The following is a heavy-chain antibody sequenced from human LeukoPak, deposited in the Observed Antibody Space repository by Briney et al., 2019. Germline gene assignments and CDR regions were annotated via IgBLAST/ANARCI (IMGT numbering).Heavy chain of an antibody. D-gene: IGHD6-13*01. CDR3: ARTSEDYGSSLYWYFDL. J-gene: IGHJ2*01. Sequence: SETLSLTCTVSGGSISSYYWSWIRQPPGKGLEWIGYIYYSGSTNYNPSLKSRVTISVDTSKNQFSLKLSSVTAADTAVYYCARTSEDYGSSLYWYFDLWGRGTLVTVSS. V-gene: IGHV4-59*01. CDR2: IYYSGST. CDR1: GGSISSYY.